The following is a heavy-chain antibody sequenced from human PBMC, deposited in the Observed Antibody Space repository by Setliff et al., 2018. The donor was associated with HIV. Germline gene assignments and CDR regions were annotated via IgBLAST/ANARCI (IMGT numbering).Heavy chain of an antibody. CDR2: ISYSGST. CDR3: TRRDVSPLWFGQFDY. J-gene: IGHJ4*02. V-gene: IGHV4-34*01. D-gene: IGHD3-10*01. CDR1: GGSFSDFY. Sequence: PSETLSLTCAVFGGSFSDFYWSWIRQPPGKGLEWIGEISYSGSTVYNPSLKGRVTISIDSSKSQISLNVTSVTAADTAVYYCTRRDVSPLWFGQFDYWGQGILVTVSS.